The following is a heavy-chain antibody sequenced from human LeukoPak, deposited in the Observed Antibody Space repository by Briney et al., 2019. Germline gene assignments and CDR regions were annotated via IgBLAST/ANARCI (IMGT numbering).Heavy chain of an antibody. J-gene: IGHJ3*02. CDR3: ARGGSYLSAFDI. V-gene: IGHV3-73*01. Sequence: SGGSLRLSCAASGFTFSGSAMHWVRQASGKGLEWVGRIRSKTNSYATSYAASVKGRFALSRDDSKNTAYLQMNSLKTEDTAVYYCARGGSYLSAFDIWGQGTMVTVSS. D-gene: IGHD1-26*01. CDR2: IRSKTNSYAT. CDR1: GFTFSGSA.